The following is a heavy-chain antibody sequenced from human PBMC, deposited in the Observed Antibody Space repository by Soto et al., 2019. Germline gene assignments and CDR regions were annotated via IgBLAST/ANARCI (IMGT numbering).Heavy chain of an antibody. Sequence: GGSLRLSCAASGFTVSSNYMSWVRQAPGKGLEWVSVIYSGGSTYYADSVKGRFTISRDNSKNTLYLQMNSLRAEDTAVYYCARDGEYAAPGYYGVDVWGQGTTVTVSS. CDR1: GFTVSSNY. CDR2: IYSGGST. J-gene: IGHJ6*02. V-gene: IGHV3-66*01. D-gene: IGHD2-15*01. CDR3: ARDGEYAAPGYYGVDV.